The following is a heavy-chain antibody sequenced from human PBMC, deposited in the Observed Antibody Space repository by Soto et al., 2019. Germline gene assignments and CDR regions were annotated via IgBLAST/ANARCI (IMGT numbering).Heavy chain of an antibody. CDR1: GGSISSYY. Sequence: LSLTCTVSGGSISSYYWSWIRQPPGKGLEWVGYIYYSGSTNYNPSLKSRVTISVDTSKNQFSLKLSSVTAADTAVYYCARTPPYYDFWSGYYTPYFDYWGQGTLVTVSS. J-gene: IGHJ4*02. CDR2: IYYSGST. V-gene: IGHV4-59*01. CDR3: ARTPPYYDFWSGYYTPYFDY. D-gene: IGHD3-3*01.